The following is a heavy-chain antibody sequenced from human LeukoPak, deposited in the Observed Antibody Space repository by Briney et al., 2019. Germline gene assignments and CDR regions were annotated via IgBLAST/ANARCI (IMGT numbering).Heavy chain of an antibody. Sequence: ASVKVSCKASGYTFTSYYIHWVRQAPGQGLELMGIISPSGGSTNYAQKFQGRVAMTRDTSTSTVYMELSSLRSEDTAVYYCARGLDYYDTTKGFDYWGQGTLVTVSS. CDR2: ISPSGGST. V-gene: IGHV1-46*01. CDR1: GYTFTSYY. CDR3: ARGLDYYDTTKGFDY. J-gene: IGHJ4*02. D-gene: IGHD3-22*01.